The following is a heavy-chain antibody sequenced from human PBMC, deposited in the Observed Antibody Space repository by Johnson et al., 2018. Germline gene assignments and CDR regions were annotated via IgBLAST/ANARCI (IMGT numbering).Heavy chain of an antibody. CDR3: AKDYYYDSSGYYYRDAFDI. D-gene: IGHD3-22*01. CDR2: ISGSGGST. Sequence: VQLVQSGGGLVQPGGSLRLSCAASGFTFSSYAMSWVRQAPGKGLEWVSAISGSGGSTYYADSVKGRFTISRDNSKNTLYLQMNSLRAEDTAVYYCAKDYYYDSSGYYYRDAFDIWGQGTMVTVSS. CDR1: GFTFSSYA. V-gene: IGHV3-23*04. J-gene: IGHJ3*02.